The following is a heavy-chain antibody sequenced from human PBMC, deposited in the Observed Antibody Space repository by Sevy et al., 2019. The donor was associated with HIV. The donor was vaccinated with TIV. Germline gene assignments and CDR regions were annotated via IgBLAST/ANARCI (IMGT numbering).Heavy chain of an antibody. CDR1: GFTFSSYS. Sequence: LSLTCAASGFTFSSYSMNWVRQAPGKGLEWVSYISGTSSYIYYADSVKGLFTISRDNAKNSLYLQMNSLGAEDTAVYYCARDPGYTSDSYYYFYMDVWGKGTTVTVSS. J-gene: IGHJ6*03. V-gene: IGHV3-21*01. CDR2: ISGTSSYI. CDR3: ARDPGYTSDSYYYFYMDV. D-gene: IGHD5-18*01.